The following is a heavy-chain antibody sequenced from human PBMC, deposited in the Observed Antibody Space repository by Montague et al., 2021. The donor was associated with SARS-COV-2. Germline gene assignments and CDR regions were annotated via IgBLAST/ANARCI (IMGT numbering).Heavy chain of an antibody. V-gene: IGHV4-39*07. D-gene: IGHD6-13*01. CDR1: GGSISSSSYY. Sequence: SKTLSLTCTVSGGSISSSSYYWGWIRQPPGKGLEWIGSIYYSGSTYYNPSLKSRVTISVDTSKNQFSLKLSSVTAADTAVYYCARVGRQQLVRLSGMDVWGQGTTVTVSS. CDR2: IYYSGST. CDR3: ARVGRQQLVRLSGMDV. J-gene: IGHJ6*02.